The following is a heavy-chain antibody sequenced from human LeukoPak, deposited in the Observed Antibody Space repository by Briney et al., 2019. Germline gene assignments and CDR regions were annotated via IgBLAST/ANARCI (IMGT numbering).Heavy chain of an antibody. V-gene: IGHV3-74*01. Sequence: GGSLRLSCAASGFTFSNYWMHWVRKAPGEALMWVSRIKSDGSSTTYADSVKGRFTISRDNAKNTLYLQMNSLRAEDTAVYYCSRDSLSSCGGDCYSGLDVWGQGTTVTVSS. CDR1: GFTFSNYW. J-gene: IGHJ6*02. CDR2: IKSDGSST. D-gene: IGHD2-21*02. CDR3: SRDSLSSCGGDCYSGLDV.